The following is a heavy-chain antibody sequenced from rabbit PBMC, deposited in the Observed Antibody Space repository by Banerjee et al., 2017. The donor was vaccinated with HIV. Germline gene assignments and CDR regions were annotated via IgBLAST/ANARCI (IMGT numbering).Heavy chain of an antibody. V-gene: IGHV1S40*01. Sequence: LEWIACINTSSGNTVYASWAKGRFTVSKTSSTTVTLHMTSLTAADTATYFCARDLGGYAGYGDLWGQGTLVTVS. D-gene: IGHD7-1*01. J-gene: IGHJ3*01. CDR3: ARDLGGYAGYGDL. CDR2: INTSSGNT.